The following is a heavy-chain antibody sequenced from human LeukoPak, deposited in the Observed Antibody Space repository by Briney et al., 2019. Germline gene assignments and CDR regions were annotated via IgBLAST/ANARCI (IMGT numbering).Heavy chain of an antibody. V-gene: IGHV1-2*02. CDR1: GYTFTGYY. Sequence: GASVKVSCKASGYTFTGYYMHWVRQAPGQGLEWMGWINPNSGGTNYAQKFQGRVTMTRDTSISTAYMELSRLRSEDTAVYYCARSPPAMVRGVPITAHYYYYMDVWGKGTTVTVSS. D-gene: IGHD3-10*01. CDR2: INPNSGGT. CDR3: ARSPPAMVRGVPITAHYYYYMDV. J-gene: IGHJ6*03.